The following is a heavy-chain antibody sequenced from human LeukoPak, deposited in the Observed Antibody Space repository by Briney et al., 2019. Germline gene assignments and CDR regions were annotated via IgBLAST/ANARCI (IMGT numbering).Heavy chain of an antibody. Sequence: GGSLRVSCAASGFTFSLYAMDWVRQAPGKGLEWVSYINDDGSDIHYADSVRGRFTISRDNARNTLYLQLSSLRAEDTAVYYCARDTLQPGLIDSWGQGTLVTVSS. CDR2: INDDGSDI. CDR3: ARDTLQPGLIDS. D-gene: IGHD2-2*01. V-gene: IGHV3-21*05. J-gene: IGHJ4*02. CDR1: GFTFSLYA.